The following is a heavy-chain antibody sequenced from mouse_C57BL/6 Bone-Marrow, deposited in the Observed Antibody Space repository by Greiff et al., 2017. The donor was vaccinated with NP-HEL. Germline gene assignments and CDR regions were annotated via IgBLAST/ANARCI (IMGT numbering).Heavy chain of an antibody. Sequence: VQLQQSGAELVRPGASVKLSCKASGYTFTSYWMHWVKQRPGQGLEWIGMIHPNSGSTNYNEKFKSKATLTVDKSSSTAYMQLSSLTSEDSAVYYCARCGNYAWFAYWGQGTLVTVSA. V-gene: IGHV1-64*01. D-gene: IGHD2-1*01. J-gene: IGHJ3*01. CDR2: IHPNSGST. CDR1: GYTFTSYW. CDR3: ARCGNYAWFAY.